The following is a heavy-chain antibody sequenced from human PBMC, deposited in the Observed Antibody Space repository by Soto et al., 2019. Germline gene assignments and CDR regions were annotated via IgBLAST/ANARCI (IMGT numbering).Heavy chain of an antibody. CDR3: AKDGVTIFGVVRPKFDP. V-gene: IGHV3-23*01. J-gene: IGHJ5*02. Sequence: PGGSLRLSCAASGFTFSSYAMSWVRQAPGKGLEWVSAISGSGGSTYYADSVKGRFTISRDNSKNTLYLQVNSLRAEDTAVYYCAKDGVTIFGVVRPKFDPWGQGTLVTVSS. D-gene: IGHD3-3*01. CDR1: GFTFSSYA. CDR2: ISGSGGST.